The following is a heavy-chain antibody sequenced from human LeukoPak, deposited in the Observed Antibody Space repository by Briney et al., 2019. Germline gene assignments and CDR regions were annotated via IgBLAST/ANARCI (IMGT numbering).Heavy chain of an antibody. CDR1: GFTVSSNY. CDR2: IYSGGST. D-gene: IGHD1-26*01. Sequence: GGSLRLSCAASGFTVSSNYMSWVRQAPGKGLEWVSVIYSGGSTYYGDSVKGRFTISRDNSKNTLYLQMNSLRAEDTAVYYCAKWVYSGSYYGYWGQGTLVTVSS. V-gene: IGHV3-66*01. J-gene: IGHJ4*02. CDR3: AKWVYSGSYYGY.